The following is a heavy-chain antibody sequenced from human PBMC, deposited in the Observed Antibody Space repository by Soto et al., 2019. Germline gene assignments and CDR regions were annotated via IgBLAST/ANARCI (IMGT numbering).Heavy chain of an antibody. CDR3: GRDEGCNYRYYHREA. CDR2: IIPVFGSA. CDR1: GDTFSSYS. Sequence: ASVKVSCKASGDTFSSYSITWVRQAPGQGLEWMGGIIPVFGSANYAQKFQGRVTITADESTSTAYMELSNLRSQDTAVYFCGRDEGCNYRYYHREAWAHGTPVPVSS. J-gene: IGHJ4*03. V-gene: IGHV1-69*13. D-gene: IGHD4-4*01.